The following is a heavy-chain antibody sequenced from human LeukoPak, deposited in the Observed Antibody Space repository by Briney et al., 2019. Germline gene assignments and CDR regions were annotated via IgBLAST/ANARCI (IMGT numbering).Heavy chain of an antibody. CDR1: GFTFSSYA. Sequence: GGSLRLSCAASGFTFSSYAMSWVRQAPGKGLEWVSAISGSGGSTYYADSVKGRFTISRDNSKSTLYLQMNSLRAEDTAVYYCAKKEELYYYGMDVWGQGTTVTVSS. D-gene: IGHD1-7*01. V-gene: IGHV3-23*01. CDR2: ISGSGGST. J-gene: IGHJ6*02. CDR3: AKKEELYYYGMDV.